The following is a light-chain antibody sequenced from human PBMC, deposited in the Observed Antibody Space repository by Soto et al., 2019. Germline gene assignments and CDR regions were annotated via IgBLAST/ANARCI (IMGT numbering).Light chain of an antibody. V-gene: IGLV2-14*03. J-gene: IGLJ1*01. CDR1: SNDVGHFNY. CDR2: DVS. CDR3: TSFTTSNTFV. Sequence: QSVLAQPASVSGSPGQSITISCTGTSNDVGHFNYVSWFQQHPGKAPKLLIFDVSNWPSGVSDRFSGSKSGNTASLTISGLQPEDEADYYCTSFTTSNTFVFGSRTKVTVL.